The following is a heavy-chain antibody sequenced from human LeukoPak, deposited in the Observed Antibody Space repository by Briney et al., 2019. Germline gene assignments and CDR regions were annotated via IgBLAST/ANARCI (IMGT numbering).Heavy chain of an antibody. Sequence: GESLEISCKGSGYSFTSYWIGWVRQMPGKGLEWMGIIYLCDSDTRYSPSFQGQVTISADKSISTAYLQWSSLKASDTAMYYCARHAYCGGDCPLYYYGMDVWGQGTTVTVSS. V-gene: IGHV5-51*01. CDR1: GYSFTSYW. D-gene: IGHD2-21*02. J-gene: IGHJ6*02. CDR2: IYLCDSDT. CDR3: ARHAYCGGDCPLYYYGMDV.